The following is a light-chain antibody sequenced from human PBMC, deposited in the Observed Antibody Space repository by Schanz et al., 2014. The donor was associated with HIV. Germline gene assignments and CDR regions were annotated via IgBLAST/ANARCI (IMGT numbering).Light chain of an antibody. V-gene: IGLV2-14*03. CDR2: DVS. Sequence: QSALTQPASVSGSPGQSLTISCTGTSSDVGGYNHVSWFQQHPGKAPKLMIYDVSNRPSGVSNRFSGSKSGNTASLTISGLQAEDEADYYCSSYTSTNTLWVFGGGTKLTVL. CDR1: SSDVGGYNH. J-gene: IGLJ3*02. CDR3: SSYTSTNTLWV.